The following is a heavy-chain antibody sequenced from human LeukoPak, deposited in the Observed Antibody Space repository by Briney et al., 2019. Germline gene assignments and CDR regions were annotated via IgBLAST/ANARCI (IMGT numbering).Heavy chain of an antibody. V-gene: IGHV1-2*02. CDR1: GYSFTDYY. CDR3: VRADFVDAGPYLIGP. J-gene: IGHJ5*02. CDR2: INPKSGRT. D-gene: IGHD3-3*01. Sequence: ASVKVSCKTSGYSFTDYYIHWVRQAPGQGLEWMGWINPKSGRTSSARKFQDRVTMTRDPSISTVYMDMAWLTSDDTAIYFFVRADFVDAGPYLIGPWGQGTLVTGSS.